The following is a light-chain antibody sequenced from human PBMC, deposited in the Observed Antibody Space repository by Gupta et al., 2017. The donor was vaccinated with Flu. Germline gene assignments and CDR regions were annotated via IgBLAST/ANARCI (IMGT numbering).Light chain of an antibody. V-gene: IGKV1-39*01. CDR3: QHSYSPPCT. CDR1: QNINSY. Sequence: PASLSASVGDRVTITCRASQNINSYIDWYKWEPGKAPRLLIYETSNMTSGVPSRFSGSGSGTDFILTISSLQPEDFATYFCQHSYSPPCTFGQGTKV. CDR2: ETS. J-gene: IGKJ2*02.